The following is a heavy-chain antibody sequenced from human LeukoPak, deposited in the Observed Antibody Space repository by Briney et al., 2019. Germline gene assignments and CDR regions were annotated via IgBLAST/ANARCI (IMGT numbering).Heavy chain of an antibody. V-gene: IGHV4-38-2*02. J-gene: IGHJ3*02. CDR2: LYHSGST. CDR1: GNSINRAYY. CDR3: ARDHGDAFDI. Sequence: SETLSLTCTVSGNSINRAYYWGWIRQPPGKGLEWIGTLYHSGSTYYNPSLKSRVTISVDTSKNQFSLKLSSVTAADTAVYYCARDHGDAFDIWGQGTMVTVSS.